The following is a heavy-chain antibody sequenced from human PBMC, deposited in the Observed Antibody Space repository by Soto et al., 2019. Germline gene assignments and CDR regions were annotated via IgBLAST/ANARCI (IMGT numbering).Heavy chain of an antibody. V-gene: IGHV4-31*03. Sequence: QVQLQESGPGLVKPSQTLSLTCTVSGGSISSGGYYWSWIRQHPGKGLEWIGYIYYSGSTYYNPSLKSRVTISVDTSKNQFSLKLSSVTAADTAVYYCAREGLGIAAAGTLGYFDYWGQGTLVTVSS. CDR1: GGSISSGGYY. J-gene: IGHJ4*02. CDR3: AREGLGIAAAGTLGYFDY. CDR2: IYYSGST. D-gene: IGHD6-13*01.